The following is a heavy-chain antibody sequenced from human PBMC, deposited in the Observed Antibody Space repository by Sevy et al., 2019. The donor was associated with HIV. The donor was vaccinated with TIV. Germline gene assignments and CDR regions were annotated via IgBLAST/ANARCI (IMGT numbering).Heavy chain of an antibody. D-gene: IGHD3-22*01. V-gene: IGHV3-30-3*01. CDR3: ARDGVYYDSSGLDY. CDR1: GFTFSSYA. Sequence: GGSLRLSCAASGFTFSSYAMHWVRQAPGKGLEWVAVISYDGSNKYYAYSVKGRFTISRDNSKNTLYLQMNSLRAEDTAVYYCARDGVYYDSSGLDYWGQGTLVTVSS. CDR2: ISYDGSNK. J-gene: IGHJ4*02.